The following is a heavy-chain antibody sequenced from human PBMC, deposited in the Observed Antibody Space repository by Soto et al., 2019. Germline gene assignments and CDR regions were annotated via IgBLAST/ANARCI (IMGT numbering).Heavy chain of an antibody. CDR1: GFTFSSYG. CDR2: IWYDGSNK. D-gene: IGHD6-6*01. J-gene: IGHJ6*02. CDR3: ARGIAARRLYYYYGMDV. V-gene: IGHV3-33*01. Sequence: QVQLVESGGGVVQPGRSLRLSCAASGFTFSSYGMHWVRQAPGKGLEWVAVIWYDGSNKYYADSVKGRFTISRDNSKNTLYLQMNSLRAEDTAVYYCARGIAARRLYYYYGMDVWGQGTTVTVSS.